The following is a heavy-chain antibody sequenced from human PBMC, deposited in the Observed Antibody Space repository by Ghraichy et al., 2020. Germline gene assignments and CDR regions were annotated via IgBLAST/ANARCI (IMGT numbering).Heavy chain of an antibody. D-gene: IGHD2-15*01. J-gene: IGHJ4*02. CDR2: INHSGST. Sequence: SQTLSLTCAVYGGSFSGYYWSWIRQPPGKGLEWIWEINHSGSTNYNPSLKSRVTISVDTSKNQFSLKLSSVTAADTAVYYCAKAYCSGGSCYHDYWGQGTLVTVSS. V-gene: IGHV4-34*01. CDR1: GGSFSGYY. CDR3: AKAYCSGGSCYHDY.